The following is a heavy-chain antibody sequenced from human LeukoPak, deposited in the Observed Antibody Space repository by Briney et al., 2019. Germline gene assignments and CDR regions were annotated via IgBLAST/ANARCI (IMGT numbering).Heavy chain of an antibody. Sequence: PGGSLRLSCAVSGFTVSSNYFSWVRQAPGKGLEWVSVIYTEGTTYYADSVKGRFTISGDNSKNTVYLQMSSLRVEDTAVYYCASEGDWGQGTLVTVSS. J-gene: IGHJ4*02. CDR2: IYTEGTT. V-gene: IGHV3-66*02. D-gene: IGHD3-16*01. CDR3: ASEGD. CDR1: GFTVSSNY.